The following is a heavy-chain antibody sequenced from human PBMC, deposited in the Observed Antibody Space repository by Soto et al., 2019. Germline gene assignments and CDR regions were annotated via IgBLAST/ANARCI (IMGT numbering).Heavy chain of an antibody. CDR2: INHSGST. V-gene: IGHV4-34*01. J-gene: IGHJ6*03. Sequence: SETLSLTCAVYGRSFIGYYWSWIRQPPGKGLEWIGEINHSGSTNYNPSLKSRVTISVDTSKNQFSLKLSSVTAADTAVYYCARGPIVVVPAATVYYYYYYMDVWGKGTTVTVSS. CDR3: ARGPIVVVPAATVYYYYYYMDV. CDR1: GRSFIGYY. D-gene: IGHD2-2*01.